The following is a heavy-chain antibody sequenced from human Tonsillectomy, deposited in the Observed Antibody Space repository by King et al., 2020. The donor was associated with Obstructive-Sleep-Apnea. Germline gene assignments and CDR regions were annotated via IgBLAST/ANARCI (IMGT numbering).Heavy chain of an antibody. Sequence: VQLQESGPGLVKPSETLSLTCTVSGGSISSYYWSWIRQPPGKGLEWIGYIYFIGSTNYNPSLKSRVTISVDTSKNQFSLKLSSVTAADTAVYYCPRQTPLDDAFDIWGQGTMVTVSS. CDR3: PRQTPLDDAFDI. CDR1: GGSISSYY. V-gene: IGHV4-59*08. J-gene: IGHJ3*02. CDR2: IYFIGST.